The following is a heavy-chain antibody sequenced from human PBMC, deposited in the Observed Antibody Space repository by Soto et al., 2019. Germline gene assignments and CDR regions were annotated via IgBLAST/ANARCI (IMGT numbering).Heavy chain of an antibody. CDR3: AKMPTLGYCSSTSCYNWFDP. J-gene: IGHJ5*02. D-gene: IGHD2-2*01. CDR2: ISGSGGST. CDR1: GFTFSSYA. V-gene: IGHV3-23*01. Sequence: PGGSLRLTCAASGFTFSSYAMSWVRQAPGKGLEWVSAISGSGGSTYYADSVKGRFTISRDNSKNTLYLQMNSLRAEDTAVYYCAKMPTLGYCSSTSCYNWFDPWGQGTLVTVS.